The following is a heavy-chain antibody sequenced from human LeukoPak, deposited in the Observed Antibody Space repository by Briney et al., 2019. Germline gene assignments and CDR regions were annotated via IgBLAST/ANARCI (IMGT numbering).Heavy chain of an antibody. V-gene: IGHV4-59*01. CDR3: ARDQAVAGYGMDV. D-gene: IGHD6-19*01. CDR2: IYYSGST. CDR1: GGSISSYY. Sequence: PSETLSLTCTVSGGSISSYYWSWIRQPPGKGLEWIGYIYYSGSTNYNPSLKSRVTISVDTSKNQFSLKLSSVTAAATAVYYCARDQAVAGYGMDVWGQGTTVTVSS. J-gene: IGHJ6*02.